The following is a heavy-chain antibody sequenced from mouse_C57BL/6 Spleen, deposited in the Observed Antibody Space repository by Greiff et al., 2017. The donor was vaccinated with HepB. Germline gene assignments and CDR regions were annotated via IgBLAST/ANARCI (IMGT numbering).Heavy chain of an antibody. J-gene: IGHJ4*01. CDR3: ASVEATDYYAMDY. CDR2: IYPGSGST. D-gene: IGHD1-1*01. Sequence: VQLQQPGAELVKPGASVKMSCKASGYTFTSYWITWVKQRPGQGLEWIGDIYPGSGSTNYNEKFKSKATLTVDTSSSTAYMQLSSLTSEDSAVYYCASVEATDYYAMDYWGQGTSVTVSS. V-gene: IGHV1-55*01. CDR1: GYTFTSYW.